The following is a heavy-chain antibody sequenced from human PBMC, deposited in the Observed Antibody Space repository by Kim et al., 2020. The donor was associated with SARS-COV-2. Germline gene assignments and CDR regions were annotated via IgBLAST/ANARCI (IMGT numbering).Heavy chain of an antibody. Sequence: SVKVSCKASGGTFSSYAISWVRQAPRQGLEWMGGIIPIFGTANYAQKFQGRVTITADESTSTAYMELSSLRSEDTAVYYCARVDCSSASCYMSYYYYGMDVWGQGTTVTVSS. CDR2: IIPIFGTA. CDR3: ARVDCSSASCYMSYYYYGMDV. D-gene: IGHD2-2*02. CDR1: GGTFSSYA. J-gene: IGHJ6*02. V-gene: IGHV1-69*13.